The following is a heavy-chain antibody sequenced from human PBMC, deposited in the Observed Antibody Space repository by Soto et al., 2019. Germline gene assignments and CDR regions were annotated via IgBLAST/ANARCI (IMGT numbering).Heavy chain of an antibody. CDR1: GYTFTSYT. Sequence: ASVKVSCKASGYTFTSYTIHWVRQAPGQRLEWMGWINAGNGNTKYSQQFQGRVTITRDTSASTAYMELSSLKSEDTAVYYCARSFTGVDAFDIWGQGTMVTVS. V-gene: IGHV1-3*01. D-gene: IGHD7-27*01. J-gene: IGHJ3*02. CDR2: INAGNGNT. CDR3: ARSFTGVDAFDI.